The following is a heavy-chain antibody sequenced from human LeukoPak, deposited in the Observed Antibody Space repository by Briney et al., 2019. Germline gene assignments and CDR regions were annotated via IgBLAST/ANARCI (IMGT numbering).Heavy chain of an antibody. CDR3: ARDLRDIDYGDYGHIGFGYCWFDP. J-gene: IGHJ5*02. CDR1: GGSISSYY. V-gene: IGHV4-59*12. CDR2: IHYSGST. Sequence: SETLSLTCTVSGGSISSYYWSWIRQPPGKGLEWIGYIHYSGSTNYNPSLKSRVTISVDTSKNQFSLKLSSVTAADTAVYYCARDLRDIDYGDYGHIGFGYCWFDPWGQGTLVTVSS. D-gene: IGHD4-17*01.